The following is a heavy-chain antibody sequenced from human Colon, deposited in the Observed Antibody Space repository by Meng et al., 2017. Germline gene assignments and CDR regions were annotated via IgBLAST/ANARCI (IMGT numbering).Heavy chain of an antibody. V-gene: IGHV4-59*01. CDR1: GAFIQIVV. CDR3: ATSDRVPGWFDP. J-gene: IGHJ5*02. Sequence: QVRLTESGPGLLIPSATHSLSCTGSGAFIQIVVRSWLRQAPGKGMEWIASIYYVGRTDYNPSLKSRVAISVDTSKSHFSLNLSSVTAADTAVYYCATSDRVPGWFDPWGQGTLVTVSS. D-gene: IGHD3-10*01. CDR2: IYYVGRT.